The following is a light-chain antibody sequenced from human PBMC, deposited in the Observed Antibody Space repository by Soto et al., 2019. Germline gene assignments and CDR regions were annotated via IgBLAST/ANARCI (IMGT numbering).Light chain of an antibody. CDR3: SSYTGGNPSYV. J-gene: IGLJ1*01. CDR1: SSDGGGYDY. V-gene: IGLV2-8*01. Sequence: QSALTQPPSASGSPGQSVTISCTGTSSDGGGYDYVSWYQQHPGKAPKLMIYEVTIRPSGVSDRFSGSKSGNTASLTVSGLQAEDEADYYCSSYTGGNPSYVFGTGIKLTVL. CDR2: EVT.